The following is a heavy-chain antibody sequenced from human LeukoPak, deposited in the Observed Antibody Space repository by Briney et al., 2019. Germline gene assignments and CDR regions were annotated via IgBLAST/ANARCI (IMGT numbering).Heavy chain of an antibody. CDR2: IYYSGST. Sequence: SETLSLTCTVSGGSISSYYWSWIRQPPGKGLEWIGYIYYSGSTNYNPSLKSRVTISVDTSKNQFSLKLSSVTAADTAVYYCARGATSKGTSWFDPWGQGTLVTVSS. J-gene: IGHJ5*02. CDR1: GGSISSYY. V-gene: IGHV4-59*01. CDR3: ARGATSKGTSWFDP.